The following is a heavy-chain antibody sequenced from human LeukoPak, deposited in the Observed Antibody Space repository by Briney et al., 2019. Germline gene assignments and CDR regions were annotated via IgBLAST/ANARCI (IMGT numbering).Heavy chain of an antibody. CDR2: IDWNSDHT. Sequence: GRSLRLSCAASGFTFEDYGMHWVRQAPGKGLEWVAGIDWNSDHTGYGDSVKGRFTASRDNVKKSLYLEMDSLRPGDTGFYYCVKGNRGALFGVVMGFDHWGQGTPVTVSS. CDR3: VKGNRGALFGVVMGFDH. CDR1: GFTFEDYG. J-gene: IGHJ4*02. D-gene: IGHD3-3*01. V-gene: IGHV3-9*01.